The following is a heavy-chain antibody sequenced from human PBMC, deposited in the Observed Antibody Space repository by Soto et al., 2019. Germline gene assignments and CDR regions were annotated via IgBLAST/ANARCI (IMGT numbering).Heavy chain of an antibody. J-gene: IGHJ4*02. CDR3: ARAAMGGSSWPFDY. Sequence: QVQLQESGPGLVKPSGTLSLTCAVSGGSISSSNWWSWVRQPPGKGLEWIGEIYHSGSTNYNPSLKGRVTISVDKSKNRFSLTLSSVTAADTAVYYCARAAMGGSSWPFDYWGQGTLVTVSS. D-gene: IGHD6-13*01. CDR2: IYHSGST. CDR1: GGSISSSNW. V-gene: IGHV4-4*02.